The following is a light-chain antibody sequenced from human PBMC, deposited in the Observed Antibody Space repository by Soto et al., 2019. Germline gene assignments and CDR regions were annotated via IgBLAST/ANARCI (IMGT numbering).Light chain of an antibody. CDR1: SSDVGGYNY. CDR3: SLYSSSNTLV. Sequence: QSVLTQPASVSGSPGQSITISCTGTSSDVGGYNYVSWYQQHPGKAPKFMIYGVSNRPSGVSNRFSGSKSGSTASLTISGLQAEDEADYYCSLYSSSNTLVFGGGTKVTVL. V-gene: IGLV2-14*03. CDR2: GVS. J-gene: IGLJ2*01.